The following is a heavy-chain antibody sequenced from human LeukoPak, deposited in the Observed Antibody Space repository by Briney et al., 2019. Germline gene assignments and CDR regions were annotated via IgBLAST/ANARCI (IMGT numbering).Heavy chain of an antibody. J-gene: IGHJ6*02. Sequence: SETLSLTCTVSGXXIXXGGXXXXXXRXHXXKXXXXXXXIYYSGRTYYNPSLKSRVTISVDTSKNQFSLKRSSVTAADTAVYYCARDDGPSSAQPRMDVWGQGTTVSVSS. CDR2: IYYSGRT. CDR3: ARDDGPSSAQPRMDV. CDR1: GXXIXXGGXX. D-gene: IGHD3-22*01. V-gene: IGHV4-31*03.